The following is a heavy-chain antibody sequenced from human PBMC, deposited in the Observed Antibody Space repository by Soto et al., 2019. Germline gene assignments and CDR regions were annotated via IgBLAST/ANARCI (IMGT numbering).Heavy chain of an antibody. CDR3: ARDLWGYRGTDCVPLDV. Sequence: SETLSLTCTVSGGSISSGDYYWSWLRQPQGKGLEWIGYIYYSGSTYYNPSLKSRVTISVDTSKNQFSLKLSPVTAADTAVYYCARDLWGYRGTDCVPLDVWGQGTTVT. J-gene: IGHJ6*01. CDR1: GGSISSGDYY. V-gene: IGHV4-30-4*08. D-gene: IGHD2-21*02. CDR2: IYYSGST.